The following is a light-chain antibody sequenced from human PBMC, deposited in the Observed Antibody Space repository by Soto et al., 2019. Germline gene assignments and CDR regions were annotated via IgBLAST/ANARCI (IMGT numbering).Light chain of an antibody. CDR2: AAS. CDR3: QQYHTHWT. CDR1: QSISKW. Sequence: DSPMTQSPSTLSASLGYRVPITCRASQSISKWLAWYQQKPGKAPKLLIFAASTLVRGVPSRFSGLGSGTEFTLTISSLKADYYATFYCQQYHTHWTFGQGTKVDIK. V-gene: IGKV1-5*01. J-gene: IGKJ1*01.